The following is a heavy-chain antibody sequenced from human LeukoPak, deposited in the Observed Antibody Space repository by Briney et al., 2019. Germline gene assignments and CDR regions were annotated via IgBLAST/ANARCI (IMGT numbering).Heavy chain of an antibody. CDR2: IYYSGST. CDR1: GGSISSYY. V-gene: IGHV4-59*12. J-gene: IGHJ6*03. D-gene: IGHD2-2*01. Sequence: SETLSLTCTVSGGSISSYYWSWIRQPPGKGLEWIGYIYYSGSTNYNPSLKSRVTMSVDTSKNQFSLKLSSGTAADTAVYYCARDVLSRYCSSTSCSSHYYYYYMDVWGKGTTVTVSS. CDR3: ARDVLSRYCSSTSCSSHYYYYYMDV.